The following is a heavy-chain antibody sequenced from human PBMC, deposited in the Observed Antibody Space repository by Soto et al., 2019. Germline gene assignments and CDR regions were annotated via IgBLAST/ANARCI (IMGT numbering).Heavy chain of an antibody. CDR2: INHSGST. V-gene: IGHV4-34*01. J-gene: IGHJ4*02. CDR1: GGSFSGYY. CDR3: ARSMIVVPAFDY. D-gene: IGHD3-22*01. Sequence: SETLSLTCAVYGGSFSGYYWSWIRQPPGKGLEWIGEINHSGSTNYNPSLKSRVTISVDTSKNQFSLKLSSVTAADTAVYYCARSMIVVPAFDYWGQGTLVTVS.